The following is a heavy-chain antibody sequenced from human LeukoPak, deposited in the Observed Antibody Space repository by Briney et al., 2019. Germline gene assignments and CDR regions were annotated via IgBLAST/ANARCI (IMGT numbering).Heavy chain of an antibody. V-gene: IGHV3-9*01. D-gene: IGHD4-17*01. CDR1: GFTFDDYA. Sequence: GGSLRLSCAASGFTFDDYAMHWVRQAPGKGLEWVSGISWNSGSIGYADSVKGRFTISRDNAKNSLYLQMNSLRAEDTALYYCAKEGSGDYTFDYWGQGTLVTVSS. CDR2: ISWNSGSI. J-gene: IGHJ4*02. CDR3: AKEGSGDYTFDY.